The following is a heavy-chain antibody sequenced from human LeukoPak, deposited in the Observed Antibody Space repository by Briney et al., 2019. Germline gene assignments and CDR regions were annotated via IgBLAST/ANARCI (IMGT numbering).Heavy chain of an antibody. CDR1: GFLFSDHY. D-gene: IGHD3-10*01. Sequence: PGGSLRLSCAASGFLFSDHYMDWIRQAPGKGLEWVGRTRNKANSYITEYAASVQGRFNISRDDSKNSVYLQMNSLKIEDTAMYYCARVGRGLGASYFDYWGQGTLVTVSS. CDR2: TRNKANSYIT. J-gene: IGHJ4*02. V-gene: IGHV3-72*01. CDR3: ARVGRGLGASYFDY.